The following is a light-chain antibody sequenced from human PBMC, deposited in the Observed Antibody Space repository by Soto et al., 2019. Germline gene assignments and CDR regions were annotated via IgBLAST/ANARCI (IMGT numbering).Light chain of an antibody. V-gene: IGKV1-12*01. CDR1: QGVSSY. J-gene: IGKJ5*01. CDR3: QQANSLPIT. Sequence: IQMTKSPSSVSACVGDRVTITPRASQGVSSYLAWYQQKPGKAPKLLIYAASSLQSGVPSRFSGSGFGTDFTLTIDSLQPEDFATYYCQQANSLPITFGQGRRLEIK. CDR2: AAS.